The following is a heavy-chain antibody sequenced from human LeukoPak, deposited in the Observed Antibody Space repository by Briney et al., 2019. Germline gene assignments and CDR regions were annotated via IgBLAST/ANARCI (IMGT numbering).Heavy chain of an antibody. CDR1: GGTFSSYA. CDR2: IIPIFGTA. J-gene: IGHJ5*02. D-gene: IGHD6-13*01. Sequence: SVKVSCKASGGTFSSYAISWVRQAPGQGLEWMGGIIPIFGTANYAQKSQGRVTITTDESTSTAYMELSSLRSEDTAVYYCARRTSSWPSGWFDPWGQGTLVTVSS. CDR3: ARRTSSWPSGWFDP. V-gene: IGHV1-69*05.